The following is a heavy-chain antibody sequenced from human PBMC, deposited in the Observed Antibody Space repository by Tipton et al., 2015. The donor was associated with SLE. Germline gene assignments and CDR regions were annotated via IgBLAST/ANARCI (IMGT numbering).Heavy chain of an antibody. CDR1: GFTFRTSW. CDR3: VKEIYGSGSW. D-gene: IGHD3-10*01. Sequence: SLRLSCAASGFTFRTSWMTWVRQAPGKGLEWVANIKQDGSEIYYVDSVKGRFTISRDNAKNSVYLQMNSLRAEDTAVYYCVKEIYGSGSWWGQGTLVTVSS. CDR2: IKQDGSEI. J-gene: IGHJ4*02. V-gene: IGHV3-7*01.